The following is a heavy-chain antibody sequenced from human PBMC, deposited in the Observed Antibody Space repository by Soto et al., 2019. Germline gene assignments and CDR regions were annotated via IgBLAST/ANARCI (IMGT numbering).Heavy chain of an antibody. J-gene: IGHJ4*01. CDR3: ARGYCSGGSCLDFDF. Sequence: QTLSLTCAISGDSVPSNSAAWNWIRQSPSRGLEWLGRTYYRSKWSTDYALSVKSRITINADTSKNQFSLQLNSVTPEDTAVYFCARGYCSGGSCLDFDFWGQGTLVTVSS. V-gene: IGHV6-1*01. CDR2: TYYRSKWST. CDR1: GDSVPSNSAA. D-gene: IGHD2-15*01.